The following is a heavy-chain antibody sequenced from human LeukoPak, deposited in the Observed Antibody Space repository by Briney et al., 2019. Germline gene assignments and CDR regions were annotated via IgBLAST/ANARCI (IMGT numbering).Heavy chain of an antibody. CDR2: IYTSGST. CDR1: GYSISSGYY. V-gene: IGHV4-38-2*02. CDR3: ARQQIGLYYFDY. J-gene: IGHJ4*02. D-gene: IGHD3-22*01. Sequence: SETLSLTCTVSGYSISSGYYWGWIRQPPGKGLEWIGYIYTSGSTNYNPSLKSRVTISLDTSKNQFSLKLSSVTAADTAVYFCARQQIGLYYFDYWGQGTLVSVSS.